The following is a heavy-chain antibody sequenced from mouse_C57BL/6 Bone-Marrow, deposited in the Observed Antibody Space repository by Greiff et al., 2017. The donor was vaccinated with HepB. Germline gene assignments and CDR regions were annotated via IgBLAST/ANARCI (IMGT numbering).Heavy chain of an antibody. CDR2: IYPGSGST. J-gene: IGHJ3*01. Sequence: QVHVKQPGAELVKPGASVKMSCKASGYTFTSYWITWVKQRPGQGLEWIGDIYPGSGSTNYNEKFKSKATLTVDTSSSTAYMQLSSLTSEDSAVYYCARGGYDGYYFAYWGQGTLVTVSA. D-gene: IGHD2-3*01. CDR3: ARGGYDGYYFAY. V-gene: IGHV1-55*01. CDR1: GYTFTSYW.